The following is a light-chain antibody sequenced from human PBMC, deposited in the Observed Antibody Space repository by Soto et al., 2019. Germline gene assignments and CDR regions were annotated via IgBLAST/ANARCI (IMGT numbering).Light chain of an antibody. CDR3: QQYGSSPLS. V-gene: IGKV3-20*01. Sequence: EIVLTQSPGTLSLSPGERATLSCRASQSVSSSYLAWYQQKPGQAPRLLIYGASSRATGIPDRFGGSGSGTDFTLTFSRLEPEDFAVYYCQQYGSSPLSFGGGTKVEIK. J-gene: IGKJ4*01. CDR1: QSVSSSY. CDR2: GAS.